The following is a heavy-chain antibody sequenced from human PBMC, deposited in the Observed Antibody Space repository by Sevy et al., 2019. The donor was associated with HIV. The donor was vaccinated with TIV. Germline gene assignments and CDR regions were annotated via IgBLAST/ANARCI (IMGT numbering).Heavy chain of an antibody. D-gene: IGHD1-26*01. CDR3: AGDLALSGSYSWLAY. V-gene: IGHV3-30*14. CDR2: ISYDGSRK. Sequence: GGSLRLSCAASGFTFSSYTMHWVRQAPGKGLEWVAFISYDGSRKYYADSGKGRFTISRDNSKNTLYLQMKNLRAKDTAVFYCAGDLALSGSYSWLAYWGQGTLVTVSS. CDR1: GFTFSSYT. J-gene: IGHJ4*02.